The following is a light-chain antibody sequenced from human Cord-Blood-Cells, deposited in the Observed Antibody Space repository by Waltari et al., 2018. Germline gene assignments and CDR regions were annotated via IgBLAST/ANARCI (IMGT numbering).Light chain of an antibody. V-gene: IGLV2-23*02. CDR1: SSDVGSYNL. CDR3: CSYAGSSTPVV. J-gene: IGLJ2*01. Sequence: QSALTPPASVSGSPGQSITISCTGTSSDVGSYNLVSWYQQHQGKAPKLMIYEVSKRPSGVSNRFSGSKSGNTASLTISGLQAEDEADYYCCSYAGSSTPVVFGGGTKLTVL. CDR2: EVS.